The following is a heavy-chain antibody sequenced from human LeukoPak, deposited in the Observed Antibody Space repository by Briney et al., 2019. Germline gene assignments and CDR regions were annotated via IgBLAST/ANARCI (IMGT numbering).Heavy chain of an antibody. D-gene: IGHD4-17*01. CDR2: ISSSSSYI. J-gene: IGHJ4*02. V-gene: IGHV3-21*01. CDR1: GFTFSSYS. Sequence: GGSLRLSCEVSGFTFSSYSMNWVRQAPGKGLEWVSSISSSSSYIYYADSVKGRFTISRDNAKISLYLQMNSLRAEDTAVYSCARSGDYGDYFDYWGQGTLVTVSS. CDR3: ARSGDYGDYFDY.